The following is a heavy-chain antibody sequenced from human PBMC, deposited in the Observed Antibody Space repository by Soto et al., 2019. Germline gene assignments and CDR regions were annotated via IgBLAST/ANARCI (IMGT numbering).Heavy chain of an antibody. Sequence: GGSLRLSCAASGFTFSNAWMNWVRQAPGKGLEWVGRIKSKTDGGTTDYAAPVKGRFTISRDDSKNTLYLQMNSLKTEDTAVYYCAKGYQLPYLMSAFDIWGQGTMVTVSS. D-gene: IGHD2-2*02. CDR1: GFTFSNAW. CDR2: IKSKTDGGTT. J-gene: IGHJ3*02. V-gene: IGHV3-15*07. CDR3: AKGYQLPYLMSAFDI.